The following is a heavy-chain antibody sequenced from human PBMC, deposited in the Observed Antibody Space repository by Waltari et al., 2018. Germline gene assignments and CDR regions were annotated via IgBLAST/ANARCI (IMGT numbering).Heavy chain of an antibody. J-gene: IGHJ6*02. CDR3: ARGSIAARPWYYYYYGMDV. CDR2: IYSGGST. V-gene: IGHV3-53*01. D-gene: IGHD6-6*01. Sequence: KGLEWVSVIYSGGSTYYADSVKGRFTISRDNSKNTLYLQMNSLRAEDTAVYYCARGSIAARPWYYYYYGMDVWGQGTTVTVSS.